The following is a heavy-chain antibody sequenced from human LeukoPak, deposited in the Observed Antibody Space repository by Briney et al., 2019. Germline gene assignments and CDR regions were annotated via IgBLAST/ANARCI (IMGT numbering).Heavy chain of an antibody. CDR1: GFTFSSYS. D-gene: IGHD6-6*01. V-gene: IGHV3-48*04. CDR2: ISSSSSTI. CDR3: ARVRGGEYTSSSGGFDY. Sequence: GGSVRLSCAASGFTFSSYSMNWVRQAPGKGLEWVSYISSSSSTIYYADSVKGRFTISRDNAKNSLYLQMNSLRAEDTAVYYCARVRGGEYTSSSGGFDYWGQGTLVTVSS. J-gene: IGHJ4*02.